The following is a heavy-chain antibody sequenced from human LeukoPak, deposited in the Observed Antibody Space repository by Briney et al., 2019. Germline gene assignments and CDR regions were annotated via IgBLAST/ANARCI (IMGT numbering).Heavy chain of an antibody. Sequence: GGSLRLSCAASGFTFSSYAMHWVRQAPGKGLEWVAVISYDGSNKYYADSVKGRFTFSRDNSKNTLYLQMNSLRAEDTAVYYCARDRGSSGWYGYYYFDYWGQGTLVTVSS. V-gene: IGHV3-30-3*01. J-gene: IGHJ4*02. CDR3: ARDRGSSGWYGYYYFDY. CDR1: GFTFSSYA. D-gene: IGHD6-19*01. CDR2: ISYDGSNK.